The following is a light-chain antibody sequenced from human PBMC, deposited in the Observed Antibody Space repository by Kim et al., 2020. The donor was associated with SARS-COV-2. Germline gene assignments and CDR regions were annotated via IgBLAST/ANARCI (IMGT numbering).Light chain of an antibody. J-gene: IGKJ1*01. V-gene: IGKV1-16*02. CDR1: QDIRNY. CDR3: QQYKTYPWT. CDR2: GAS. Sequence: ASVGDRVTITCRASQDIRNYVAWFQQEPGKVPKSLIYGASSLQSGVPSKFSGSGSGTDFTLTISSLQPEDFATYYCQQYKTYPWTFGQGTKVDIK.